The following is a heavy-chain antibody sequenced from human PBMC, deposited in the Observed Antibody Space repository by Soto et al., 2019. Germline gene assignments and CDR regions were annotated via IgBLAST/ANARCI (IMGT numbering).Heavy chain of an antibody. CDR1: GFTFSSYS. V-gene: IGHV3-21*01. Sequence: EVQLVESGGGLVKPGGSLRLSCAASGFTFSSYSMNWVRQAPGKGLEWVSSISSSSSYIYYADSVKGRFTISRDNAKNSLYLQMNSLRAEDTAVYYCARGQYYYDSRGYYSSWGQGTLVTVSS. CDR3: ARGQYYYDSRGYYSS. D-gene: IGHD3-22*01. CDR2: ISSSSSYI. J-gene: IGHJ4*02.